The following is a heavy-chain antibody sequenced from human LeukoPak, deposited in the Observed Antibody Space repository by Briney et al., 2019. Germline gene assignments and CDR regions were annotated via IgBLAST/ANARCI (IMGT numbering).Heavy chain of an antibody. CDR1: GFAFSSYA. CDR2: MSDSDGGT. V-gene: IGHV3-23*01. J-gene: IGHJ3*02. D-gene: IGHD3-10*01. Sequence: PGGSLRLSCAASGFAFSSYAMNWVRQAPGKGLEWVSTMSDSDGGTYYADSVKGRFTISRDNSENTLYLQMNSLSAEDTAVYYCAKEAMVRGVIITPPPAFDIWGQGTMVTVSS. CDR3: AKEAMVRGVIITPPPAFDI.